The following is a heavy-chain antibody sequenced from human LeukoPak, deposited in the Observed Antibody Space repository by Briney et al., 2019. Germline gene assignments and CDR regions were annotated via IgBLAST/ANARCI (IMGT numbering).Heavy chain of an antibody. V-gene: IGHV4-34*01. CDR1: GGPFSGYY. Sequence: SETLSLTCAVYGGPFSGYYWSWIRQPPGKGLEWIGEIYHSGSINYNPSLKSRVTISVDTSRNQFSLKLSSVTAADTAVYYCARDPRDGDAFDSWGQGTLVTVSS. D-gene: IGHD5-24*01. CDR3: ARDPRDGDAFDS. CDR2: IYHSGSI. J-gene: IGHJ4*02.